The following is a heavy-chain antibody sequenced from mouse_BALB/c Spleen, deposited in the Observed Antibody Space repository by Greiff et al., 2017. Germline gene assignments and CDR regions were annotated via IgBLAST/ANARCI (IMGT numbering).Heavy chain of an antibody. Sequence: EVMLVASGGGLVKPGGSLKLSCAASGFTFSDYYMYWVRQTPEKRLEWVATISDGGSYTYYPDSVKGRFTISRDNAKNNLYLQMSSLKSEDTAMYYCARDGNAMDYWGQGTSVTVSS. J-gene: IGHJ4*01. CDR3: ARDGNAMDY. D-gene: IGHD2-1*01. V-gene: IGHV5-4*02. CDR1: GFTFSDYY. CDR2: ISDGGSYT.